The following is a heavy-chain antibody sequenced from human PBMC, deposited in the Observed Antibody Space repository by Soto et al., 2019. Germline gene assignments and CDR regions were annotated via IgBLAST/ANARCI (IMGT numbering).Heavy chain of an antibody. CDR1: GDSVSSNSAA. J-gene: IGHJ3*01. V-gene: IGHV6-1*01. CDR2: TYCRSKWYN. Sequence: SQTLSLTCAISGDSVSSNSAAWNRIRQSPSRGLEWLGRTYCRSKWYNDYAVSVKSRITVNPDTSKNQFSLQLNSVTPEDTAVYYCARKEGRVSDAFDVWGQGTMVTVSS. CDR3: ARKEGRVSDAFDV.